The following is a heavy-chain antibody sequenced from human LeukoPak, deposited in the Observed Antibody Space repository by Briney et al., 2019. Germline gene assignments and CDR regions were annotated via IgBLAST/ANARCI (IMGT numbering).Heavy chain of an antibody. Sequence: PGGSLRLSCAASGFTFSSYGMHWVRQAPGKGLEWVAVISYDGINKYYGDSVKGRSTISGDNSKNALYLQMNSLRVEDTAVYYCARDMCQGDCYSSDSWGQGTLVTVSS. V-gene: IGHV3-33*01. CDR3: ARDMCQGDCYSSDS. D-gene: IGHD2-21*02. J-gene: IGHJ4*02. CDR2: ISYDGINK. CDR1: GFTFSSYG.